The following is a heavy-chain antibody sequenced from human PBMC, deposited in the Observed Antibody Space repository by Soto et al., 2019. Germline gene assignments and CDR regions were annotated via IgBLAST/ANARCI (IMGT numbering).Heavy chain of an antibody. J-gene: IGHJ4*02. CDR3: TRANWYSEY. CDR1: GGSISNHY. D-gene: IGHD7-27*01. Sequence: QVQLQEPGPGLVKPSETLSLTCSVSGGSISNHYWSWIRQPPGKGLEWIGYIYYNGNTNYNPSLKSRVTMSVDTSRNQISLKLTTVTAAHTAVYYCTRANWYSEYWGQGTLVTVSS. V-gene: IGHV4-59*11. CDR2: IYYNGNT.